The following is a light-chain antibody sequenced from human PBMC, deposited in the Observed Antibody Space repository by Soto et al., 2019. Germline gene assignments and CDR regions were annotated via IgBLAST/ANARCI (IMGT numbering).Light chain of an antibody. J-gene: IGKJ1*01. Sequence: PSTLSASVGDRVTITCRASQSISSWLAWYXQKPXXXPXXLIYGASSRATGIPDRFSGSGSGTDFTLTISRLEPEDFAVYYCQQYDSSWTFGQGNKVDI. CDR2: GAS. CDR1: QSISSW. V-gene: IGKV1-5*01. CDR3: QQYDSSWT.